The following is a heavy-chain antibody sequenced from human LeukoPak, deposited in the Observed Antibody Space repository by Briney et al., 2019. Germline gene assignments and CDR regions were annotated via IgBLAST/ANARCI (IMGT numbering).Heavy chain of an antibody. CDR3: ARGSPYDGMDV. V-gene: IGHV3-21*01. D-gene: IGHD2-8*01. J-gene: IGHJ6*02. CDR2: ISSSSSYI. Sequence: PGGSLRLSCAASGFTFSSYGTNWVRQAPGKGLEWVSSISSSSSYIYYADSVKGRFTISRDNAKNSLYLQMNSLRAEDTAVYYCARGSPYDGMDVWGQGTTVTVSS. CDR1: GFTFSSYG.